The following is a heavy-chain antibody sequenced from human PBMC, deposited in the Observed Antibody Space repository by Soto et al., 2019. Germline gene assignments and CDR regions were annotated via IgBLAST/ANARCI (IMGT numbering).Heavy chain of an antibody. V-gene: IGHV3-9*01. CDR2: ISWNSGSI. CDR1: GFTFSNCA. CDR3: AKELPYYYASGTLGDYFDY. D-gene: IGHD3-10*01. Sequence: PGGSLRLSCAASGFTFSNCAMSWVRQAPGKGLEWVSGISWNSGSIGYADSVKGRFTISRDNAKNSLYLQMNSLRAEDTALYYCAKELPYYYASGTLGDYFDYWGQGTLVTVSS. J-gene: IGHJ4*02.